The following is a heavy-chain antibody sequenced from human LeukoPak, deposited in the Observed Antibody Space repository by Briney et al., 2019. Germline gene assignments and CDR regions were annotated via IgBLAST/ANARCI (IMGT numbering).Heavy chain of an antibody. CDR3: ARDYGRSRDYGMDV. D-gene: IGHD3-10*01. Sequence: GGSLRLSCAASGFTFSSYWMHWVRQAPGKGLVWVSRINSDGSSTTCADSVKGRFTISRDNAKNTLYLQMNSLRAEDTAVYFCARDYGRSRDYGMDVWGQGTTVTVSS. J-gene: IGHJ6*02. CDR2: INSDGSST. CDR1: GFTFSSYW. V-gene: IGHV3-74*01.